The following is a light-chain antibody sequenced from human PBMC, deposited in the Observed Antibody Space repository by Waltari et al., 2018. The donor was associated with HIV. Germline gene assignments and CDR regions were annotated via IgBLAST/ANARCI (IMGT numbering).Light chain of an antibody. Sequence: QSVLAQPPSVSGTPGQRVTISCSGTTSNIGTNVVTCYQQVPGTAPKLLISSNNQRPSGVPDRFSGFKSGTSASLAINGLQSEDEADYYCATWDDTPTGHVLFGGGTKVTVL. CDR2: SNN. V-gene: IGLV1-44*01. CDR3: ATWDDTPTGHVL. J-gene: IGLJ2*01. CDR1: TSNIGTNV.